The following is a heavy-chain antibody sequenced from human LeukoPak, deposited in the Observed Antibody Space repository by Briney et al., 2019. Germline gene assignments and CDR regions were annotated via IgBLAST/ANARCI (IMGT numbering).Heavy chain of an antibody. V-gene: IGHV3-30*18. CDR2: ISYDGSNK. CDR3: AKDWSLPIAAAGPTPPDY. J-gene: IGHJ4*02. D-gene: IGHD6-13*01. CDR1: GFTFSSYA. Sequence: PGGSLRLSCAASGFTFSSYAMSWVRQAPGKGLEWVAVISYDGSNKYYADSVKGRFTISRDNSKNTLYLQMNSLRAEDTAVYYCAKDWSLPIAAAGPTPPDYWGQGTLVTVSS.